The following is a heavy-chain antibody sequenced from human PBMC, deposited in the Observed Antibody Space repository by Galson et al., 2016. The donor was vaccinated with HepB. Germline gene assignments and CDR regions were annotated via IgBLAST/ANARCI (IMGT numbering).Heavy chain of an antibody. Sequence: PALVKPTQTLTLTCSLSGLSLRTSGMSVSWIRQPPGKALEWLALIDWDDGKYYSPSLKTRLTISKDTSKNQVVLTMTNMDPVDTATYYCTQIPLLSPGDWYFALWGRGTLVTVSS. V-gene: IGHV2-70*01. CDR2: IDWDDGK. D-gene: IGHD3-10*01. J-gene: IGHJ2*01. CDR3: TQIPLLSPGDWYFAL. CDR1: GLSLRTSGMS.